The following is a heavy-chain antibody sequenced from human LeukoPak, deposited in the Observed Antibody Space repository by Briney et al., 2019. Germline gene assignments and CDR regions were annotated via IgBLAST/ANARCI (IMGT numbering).Heavy chain of an antibody. CDR1: GFTFSSYA. V-gene: IGHV3-23*01. Sequence: GGSLRLSCAASGFTFSSYAMSWVRQAPGKGLEWVSAISGSGDSTYYADSVKGRFTISRDNSKNTLYLQMNSLRAEDTAVYYCAKSGYRFFMGDTGNPFDFWGQGTMVTVSS. CDR3: AKSGYRFFMGDTGNPFDF. J-gene: IGHJ3*01. CDR2: ISGSGDST. D-gene: IGHD3-3*01.